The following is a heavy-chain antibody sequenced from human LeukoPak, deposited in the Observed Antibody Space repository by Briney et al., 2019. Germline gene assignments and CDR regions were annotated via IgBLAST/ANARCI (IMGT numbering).Heavy chain of an antibody. V-gene: IGHV1-69*13. CDR2: IIPIFGTA. CDR1: GGTFSSYA. J-gene: IGHJ6*02. D-gene: IGHD3-10*01. CDR3: ARGRNPMVRGEPYYYYGMDV. Sequence: SVKVSCKASGGTFSSYAISWVRQAPGQGLEWMGGIIPIFGTANYAQKFQGRVTITADESTSTAYMELSSLRSEDTAVYYCARGRNPMVRGEPYYYYGMDVWGQGTTVTVSS.